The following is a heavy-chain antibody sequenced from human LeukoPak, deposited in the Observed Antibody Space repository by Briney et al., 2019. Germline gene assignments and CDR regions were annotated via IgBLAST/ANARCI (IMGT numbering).Heavy chain of an antibody. CDR1: GGSISSYY. D-gene: IGHD3-22*01. CDR3: ARDGTYYYDSSGYSLGYFQH. CDR2: IYTSGST. Sequence: SETLSLTCTVSGGSISSYYWSWIRQPAGKGLEWIGRIYTSGSTNYNPSLKSRVTMSVDTSKNQFSLKLSSVTAADTAVYYCARDGTYYYDSSGYSLGYFQHWGQGTLVTVSS. J-gene: IGHJ1*01. V-gene: IGHV4-4*07.